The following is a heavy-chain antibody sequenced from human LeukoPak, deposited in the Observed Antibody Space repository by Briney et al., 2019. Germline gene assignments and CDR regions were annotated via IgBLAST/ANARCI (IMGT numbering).Heavy chain of an antibody. D-gene: IGHD6-19*01. CDR2: ISSSSSYI. Sequence: PGGSLRLSCAASGFTFSSYSMNWVRQAPGKGLEWVSSISSSSSYIYYADSVKGRFTISRDNAKNSLYLQMNSLRDEDTAVYYCARTLTGMAVAGPKGFDYWGQGSLVTVSS. V-gene: IGHV3-21*01. CDR1: GFTFSSYS. CDR3: ARTLTGMAVAGPKGFDY. J-gene: IGHJ4*02.